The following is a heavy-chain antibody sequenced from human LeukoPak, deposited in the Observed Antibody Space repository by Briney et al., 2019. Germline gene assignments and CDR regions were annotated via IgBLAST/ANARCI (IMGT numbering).Heavy chain of an antibody. CDR3: AKATLSAIQRGNYFDY. Sequence: GGSLRLSCAASGFTFSSYAMSWVRQAPGKGLEWVSAISGSGGSTYYADSVKGRFTISRDNSKNTLYLQMNSLRAEDTAVYYCAKATLSAIQRGNYFDYWGRGTLVTVSS. CDR2: ISGSGGST. V-gene: IGHV3-23*01. J-gene: IGHJ4*02. D-gene: IGHD2-21*01. CDR1: GFTFSSYA.